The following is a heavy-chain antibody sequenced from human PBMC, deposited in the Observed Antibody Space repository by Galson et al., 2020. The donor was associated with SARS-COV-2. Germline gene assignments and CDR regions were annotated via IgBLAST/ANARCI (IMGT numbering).Heavy chain of an antibody. CDR1: GFTFSSSA. J-gene: IGHJ6*03. D-gene: IGHD2-21*01. CDR2: FNDSGDST. CDR3: AKEQKEEGCGDCGGSYYDIGV. V-gene: IGHV3-23*01. Sequence: GGSLSLSCAVSGFTFSSSAMSWVRHAPGKGLEWDSTFNDSGDSTYYADAVKGRFTISRDNSKNTLYLQMNSLRAADTAVYYCAKEQKEEGCGDCGGSYYDIGVGCKGTTFTVSS.